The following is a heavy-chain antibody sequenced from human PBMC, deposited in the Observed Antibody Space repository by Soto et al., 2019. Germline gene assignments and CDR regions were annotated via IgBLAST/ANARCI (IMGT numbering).Heavy chain of an antibody. CDR1: GDSVSSYD. D-gene: IGHD3-9*01. V-gene: IGHV4-59*02. CDR2: IFYSGIT. J-gene: IGHJ4*02. CDR3: AREEVVRYFGV. Sequence: SETLSLTCTVSGDSVSSYDCSWIRQPPGKGLEWIGDIFYSGITNYNPSLKSRVTISVDTSKNQFSLKLSSVTAADTAVYYCAREEVVRYFGVWGQGTLVTVSS.